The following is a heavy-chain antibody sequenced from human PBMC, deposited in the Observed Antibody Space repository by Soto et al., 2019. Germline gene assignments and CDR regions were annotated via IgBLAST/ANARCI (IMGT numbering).Heavy chain of an antibody. CDR3: ARATGLGVAHIDY. Sequence: PSETLSLTCTVSGGSVTGFYWSWIRQPPGKRLEWIGYIFHSGSSNYNPSLKSRVTISVDTSKSQVSLRLTSVTAADPAVYYCARATGLGVAHIDYWGRGTLVTVSS. V-gene: IGHV4-59*02. D-gene: IGHD6-19*01. CDR2: IFHSGSS. CDR1: GGSVTGFY. J-gene: IGHJ4*01.